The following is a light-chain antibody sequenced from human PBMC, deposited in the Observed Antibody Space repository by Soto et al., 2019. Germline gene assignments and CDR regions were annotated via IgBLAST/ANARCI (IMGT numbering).Light chain of an antibody. Sequence: EIVLTQSPGTLSFSPGERATLTCRASQSVSSSYLAWFQQKPGQAPRLLISGASSMATGIPDRFSGSGSGTDFTLTISRLEPEDFAVYYCQQYGNAPFTFGPGTKVDIK. V-gene: IGKV3-20*01. CDR2: GAS. J-gene: IGKJ3*01. CDR1: QSVSSSY. CDR3: QQYGNAPFT.